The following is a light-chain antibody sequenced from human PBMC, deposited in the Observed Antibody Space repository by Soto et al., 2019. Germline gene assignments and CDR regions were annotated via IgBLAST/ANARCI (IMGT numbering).Light chain of an antibody. CDR1: SSDVGGYNY. CDR3: SSYTSSSAYV. J-gene: IGLJ1*01. CDR2: AVS. V-gene: IGLV2-14*01. Sequence: QSVLTQPASVSGSPGQSITISCTGTSSDVGGYNYVSWYQQHPDKAPKLMIYAVSNRPSGVSNRFSGSKSGNTASLTISGLQAEDEADYYCSSYTSSSAYVFGTGTKVTVL.